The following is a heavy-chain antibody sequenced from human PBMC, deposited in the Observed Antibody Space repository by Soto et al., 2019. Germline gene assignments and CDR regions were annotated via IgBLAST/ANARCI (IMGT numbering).Heavy chain of an antibody. J-gene: IGHJ6*02. CDR3: AKDIQLYLLDCYGKDV. CDR2: ISYDGSNK. Sequence: PGGSLRLSCAASGFTPSSYGLHGVRQAPGKGLEGVAVISYDGSNKYYAGSVKGRFTISRDNSKNTLYLQMNSLRAEDTAVYYCAKDIQLYLLDCYGKDVWGQGSTVTVSS. V-gene: IGHV3-30*18. CDR1: GFTPSSYG. D-gene: IGHD2-2*02.